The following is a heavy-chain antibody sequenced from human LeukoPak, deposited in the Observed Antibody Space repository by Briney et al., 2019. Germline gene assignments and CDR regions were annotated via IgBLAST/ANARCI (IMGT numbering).Heavy chain of an antibody. CDR1: GYTFTSYY. Sequence: ASVKVSCKASGYTFTSYYMHWVRQAPGQGLEWMGIINPSGGSTSYAQKFQGRVTMTRDTSISTAYMELSRLRSDDTAVYYCARDGRGGRIAPWDYWGQGTLVTVSS. J-gene: IGHJ4*02. CDR3: ARDGRGGRIAPWDY. D-gene: IGHD1-1*01. CDR2: INPSGGST. V-gene: IGHV1-46*01.